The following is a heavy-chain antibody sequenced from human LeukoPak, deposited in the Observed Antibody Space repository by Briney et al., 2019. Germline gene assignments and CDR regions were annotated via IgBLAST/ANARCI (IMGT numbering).Heavy chain of an antibody. D-gene: IGHD3-22*01. CDR3: SRHGKPYYYDSSGSGTDY. CDR2: IYYSGST. Sequence: SETLSLTCTVSGGSISSSRYYWGRIRQPPGKGLEWIGSIYYSGSTYYNPSLKSRVTISVDTSKNQFSLKLSSVTAADTAVYYCSRHGKPYYYDSSGSGTDYWGQGTLVTVSS. J-gene: IGHJ4*02. V-gene: IGHV4-39*01. CDR1: GGSISSSRYY.